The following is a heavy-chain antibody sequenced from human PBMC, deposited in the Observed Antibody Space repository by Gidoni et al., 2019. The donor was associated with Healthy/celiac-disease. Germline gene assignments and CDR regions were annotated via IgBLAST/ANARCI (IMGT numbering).Heavy chain of an antibody. CDR1: GGSFSGYY. J-gene: IGHJ4*02. CDR2: INHSGST. CDR3: AREWYYDILTGFDY. Sequence: QVQLQQWGAGLLQPSETLSLTCAVYGGSFSGYYWSWIRQPPGKGLEWIGEINHSGSTNYNPSLKSRVTISVDTSKNQFSLKLSSVTAADTAVYYCAREWYYDILTGFDYWGQGTLVTVSS. V-gene: IGHV4-34*01. D-gene: IGHD3-9*01.